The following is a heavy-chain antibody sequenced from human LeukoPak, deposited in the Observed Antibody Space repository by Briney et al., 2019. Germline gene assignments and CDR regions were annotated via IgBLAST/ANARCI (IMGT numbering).Heavy chain of an antibody. D-gene: IGHD1-26*01. J-gene: IGHJ3*02. CDR3: ARDREGAFDI. V-gene: IGHV3-48*04. CDR2: ISSSSNTI. CDR1: GFTFSSYN. Sequence: PGGSLRLSCAASGFTFSSYNMNWVRQAPGKGLEWVSFISSSSNTIYYADSVKGRFTISRDNAKNSLYLQMNSLRAEDTAVYYCARDREGAFDIWGQGTMVTVSS.